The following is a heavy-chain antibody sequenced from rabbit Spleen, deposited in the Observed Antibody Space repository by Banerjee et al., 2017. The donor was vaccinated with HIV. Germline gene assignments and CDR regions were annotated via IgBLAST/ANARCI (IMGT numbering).Heavy chain of an antibody. Sequence: EESGGGLVQPEGSLTLTCTASGFSFSSNDWISWVRQAPGKGLEWIACINAVTGKAVYASWAKGRFTFSKTSSTTVTLQMTSLTAADTATYFCARVSSSASGYFTLWGQGTLVTV. J-gene: IGHJ4*01. CDR2: INAVTGKA. CDR1: GFSFSSNDW. CDR3: ARVSSSASGYFTL. V-gene: IGHV1S45*01. D-gene: IGHD1-1*01.